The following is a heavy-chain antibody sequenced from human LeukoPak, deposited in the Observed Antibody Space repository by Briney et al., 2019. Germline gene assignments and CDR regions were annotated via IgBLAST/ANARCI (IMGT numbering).Heavy chain of an antibody. CDR3: ARGSTARRHWFDP. CDR1: GGSFSGYY. J-gene: IGHJ5*02. Sequence: SETLSLTCAVYGGSFSGYYWSWIRQPPGKGLEWIGEINHSGSTNYNPSLKSRVTISVDTSKNQFSLELSSVTAADTAVYYCARGSTARRHWFDPWGQGTLVAVSS. CDR2: INHSGST. V-gene: IGHV4-34*01. D-gene: IGHD5-18*01.